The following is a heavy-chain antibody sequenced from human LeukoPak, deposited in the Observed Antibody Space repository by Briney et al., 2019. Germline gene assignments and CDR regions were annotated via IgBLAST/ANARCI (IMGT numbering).Heavy chain of an antibody. J-gene: IGHJ5*02. V-gene: IGHV3-21*01. CDR1: GFSFTFYS. D-gene: IGHD6-19*01. CDR2: ISSSSSYI. CDR3: ASALGAVAGT. Sequence: GGSLRLSCAASGFSFTFYSMNWVRQAPGKGLEWVSSISSSSSYIYYADSVKGRFTISRDNAKNSLYLQMNSLRAEDTAVYYCASALGAVAGTWGQGTLLTVSS.